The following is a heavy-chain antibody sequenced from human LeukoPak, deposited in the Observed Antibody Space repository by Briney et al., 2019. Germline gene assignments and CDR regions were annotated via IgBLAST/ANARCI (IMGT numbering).Heavy chain of an antibody. CDR3: ARGSHCSGGSCYPGY. V-gene: IGHV1-2*02. D-gene: IGHD2-15*01. CDR2: INPNDGDT. Sequence: ASVKVSCKASGYTFTDYYMHWVRQAPGQGFEWMGWINPNDGDTNYAQKFQGRVTMTRDTSISTAHMEVSRLRSDDTAVYYCARGSHCSGGSCYPGYWGQGTLVTVSS. J-gene: IGHJ4*02. CDR1: GYTFTDYY.